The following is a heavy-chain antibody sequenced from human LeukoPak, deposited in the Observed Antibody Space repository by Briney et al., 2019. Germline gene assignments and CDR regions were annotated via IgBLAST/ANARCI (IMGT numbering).Heavy chain of an antibody. J-gene: IGHJ6*03. V-gene: IGHV3-30-3*01. CDR2: ISYDGSNK. CDR1: GFTFNNYA. CDR3: ARGPGVHMDV. Sequence: PGGSLRLSCAASGFTFNNYAMHWVRQAPGKGLEWVAIISYDGSNKYYADSVKGRFTISRDNSKNTLYLQMNSLRAEDTAVYYCARGPGVHMDVWGKGTTVTVSS. D-gene: IGHD3-10*01.